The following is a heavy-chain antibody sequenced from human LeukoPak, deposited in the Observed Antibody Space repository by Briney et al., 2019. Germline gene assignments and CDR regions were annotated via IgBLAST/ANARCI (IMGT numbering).Heavy chain of an antibody. J-gene: IGHJ5*02. V-gene: IGHV4-39*01. CDR3: ARPLLGVVGAFDP. CDR1: GGSISSGSYY. Sequence: SETLSLTCTVSGGSISSGSYYWGWIRQPPGKGLEWIGTIYYSGSTYYNPSLKSRVTISIDTSKNQFSLNLSSVTATDTAVYSCARPLLGVVGAFDPWGQGTLVTVSS. CDR2: IYYSGST. D-gene: IGHD2-21*01.